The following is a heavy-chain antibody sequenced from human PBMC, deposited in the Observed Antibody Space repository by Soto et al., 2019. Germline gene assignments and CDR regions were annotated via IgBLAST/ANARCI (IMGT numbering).Heavy chain of an antibody. CDR2: ISAYNGNT. CDR3: ARDQSYGGAFDY. CDR1: GYTFTSYG. D-gene: IGHD2-21*01. Sequence: QVQLVQSGAEVKKPGASVKVSCKSSGYTFTSYGISWVRQAPGQGLEWMGWISAYNGNTKYAQKLQGTVSMTTDTATSTVYMELRSLRSDDTAVYYCARDQSYGGAFDYWGQGTLVTVSS. J-gene: IGHJ4*02. V-gene: IGHV1-18*01.